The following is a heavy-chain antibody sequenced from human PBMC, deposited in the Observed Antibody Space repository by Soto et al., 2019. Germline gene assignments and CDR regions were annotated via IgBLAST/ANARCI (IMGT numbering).Heavy chain of an antibody. D-gene: IGHD6-6*01. J-gene: IGHJ5*02. CDR3: ARDLTRQLAYWLDP. V-gene: IGHV1-2*02. CDR2: ININSGGT. Sequence: AASVKVSCKASGFPFTGYYIHWVRQAPGQGLEWMGWININSGGTEYSQEFQGRVTMTRDTSISTAYMELRSLRSDDTAMYYCARDLTRQLAYWLDPWGQGTLVTVSS. CDR1: GFPFTGYY.